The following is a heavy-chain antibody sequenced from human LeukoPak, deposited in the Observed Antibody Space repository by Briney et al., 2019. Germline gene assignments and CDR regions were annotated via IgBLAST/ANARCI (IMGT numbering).Heavy chain of an antibody. D-gene: IGHD4-17*01. J-gene: IGHJ4*02. CDR2: IWYDGSNK. V-gene: IGHV3-33*01. CDR3: ARDGDYGDYAGNFDY. Sequence: GGSLRLSCAASGFTFSSYGMHWVRQAPGKGLEWVAVIWYDGSNKYYADSVKGRFTISRDNSKNTLYLQMNSLRAEDTAVYYCARDGDYGDYAGNFDYWGQGTLVTVSS. CDR1: GFTFSSYG.